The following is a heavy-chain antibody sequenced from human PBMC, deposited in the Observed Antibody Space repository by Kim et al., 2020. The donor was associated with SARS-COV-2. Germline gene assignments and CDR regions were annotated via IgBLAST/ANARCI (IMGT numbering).Heavy chain of an antibody. CDR2: ISYDGSNK. Sequence: GGSLRLSCAASGFTFSSYAMHWVRQAPGKGLEWVAVISYDGSNKYYADSVKGRFTISRDNSKNTLYLQMNSLRAEDTAVYYCARDPTVTTTCYFDYWGQGTLVTVSS. J-gene: IGHJ4*02. CDR3: ARDPTVTTTCYFDY. CDR1: GFTFSSYA. D-gene: IGHD4-4*01. V-gene: IGHV3-30-3*01.